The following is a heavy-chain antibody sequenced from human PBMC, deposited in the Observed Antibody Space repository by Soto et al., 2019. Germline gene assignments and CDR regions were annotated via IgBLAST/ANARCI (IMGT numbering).Heavy chain of an antibody. V-gene: IGHV1-69*02. CDR3: ARSDDAEFDY. CDR2: IIPILGIA. CDR1: GGTFSSYT. Sequence: QVQLLQSGAAVKKPGSSMKVSCKASGGTFSSYTITWVRQAPGQGLEWMGRIIPILGIANYAQKFQGRVTITADKSTSTAYMELSSLRAEDTAVYYCARSDDAEFDYWGQGTLVTVSS. J-gene: IGHJ4*02.